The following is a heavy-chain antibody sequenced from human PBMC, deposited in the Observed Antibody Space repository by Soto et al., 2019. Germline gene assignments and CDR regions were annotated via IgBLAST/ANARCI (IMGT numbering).Heavy chain of an antibody. CDR2: FDPEGGEA. CDR1: GKALTEFF. Sequence: ASVKFSWKISGKALTEFFIHWERQGPGKGLGWMGGFDPEGGEAIYAQKWHGRVTVTEDTVTDTAYMELSCLKSDDTAVYYCATPTPVRGAMITNINFDFWGQGNLVTVSS. CDR3: ATPTPVRGAMITNINFDF. D-gene: IGHD3-10*01. J-gene: IGHJ4*02. V-gene: IGHV1-24*01.